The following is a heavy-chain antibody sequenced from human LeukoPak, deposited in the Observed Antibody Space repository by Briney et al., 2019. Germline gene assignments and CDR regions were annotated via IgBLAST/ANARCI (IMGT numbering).Heavy chain of an antibody. Sequence: ASVKVSYKASGYTFTSYDINWVRQATGQGLEWMGWMNPNSGNTGYAQKFQGRVTMTRNTSISTAYMELSSLRSEDTAVYYCARRSLKLWRNELSLRYWGQGTLVTVSS. CDR1: GYTFTSYD. J-gene: IGHJ4*02. CDR2: MNPNSGNT. V-gene: IGHV1-8*01. D-gene: IGHD2-21*01. CDR3: ARRSLKLWRNELSLRY.